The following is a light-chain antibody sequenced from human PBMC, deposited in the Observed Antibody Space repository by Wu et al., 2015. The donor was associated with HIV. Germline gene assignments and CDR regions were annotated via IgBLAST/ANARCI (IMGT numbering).Light chain of an antibody. CDR3: QQHRNWPLT. V-gene: IGKV3-11*01. CDR1: QSVSGA. J-gene: IGKJ5*01. Sequence: EIVLTQSPGTLSFSPGETATLSCRASQSVSGALAWYQKRPGQSPRLLMYDASSRATGIPARFSGSGSATDFTLTISSLEPEDSAIYYCQQHRNWPLTFGQGTRLDIK. CDR2: DAS.